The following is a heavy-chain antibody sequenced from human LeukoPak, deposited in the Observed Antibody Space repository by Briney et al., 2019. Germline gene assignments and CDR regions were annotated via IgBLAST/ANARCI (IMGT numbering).Heavy chain of an antibody. CDR2: ISSSGSTI. CDR3: ARTLISRGAATMLDY. D-gene: IGHD5-12*01. CDR1: GFTFNSYE. Sequence: QSGGSLRLSCAASGFTFNSYEMNWVRQAPGKGLEWVSYISSSGSTIYYADSVKGRFTISRDNAKNSLYLQMNSLRAEDTAVYYCARTLISRGAATMLDYWGQGTLVTISS. J-gene: IGHJ4*02. V-gene: IGHV3-48*03.